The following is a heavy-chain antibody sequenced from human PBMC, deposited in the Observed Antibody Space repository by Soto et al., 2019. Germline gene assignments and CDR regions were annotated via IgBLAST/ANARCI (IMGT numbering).Heavy chain of an antibody. Sequence: QVQLQQWGAGLLKPSETLSLTCAVYGGSFNSYFWNWIRQPPGRGLEWIGEINHSGIINYNPSLKRRVSISVDTYKNQLSLQFRSVTAADTAVYYCASGTRGGWYFDLWGRGTPVTVCS. J-gene: IGHJ2*01. CDR3: ASGTRGGWYFDL. CDR1: GGSFNSYF. V-gene: IGHV4-34*01. CDR2: INHSGII.